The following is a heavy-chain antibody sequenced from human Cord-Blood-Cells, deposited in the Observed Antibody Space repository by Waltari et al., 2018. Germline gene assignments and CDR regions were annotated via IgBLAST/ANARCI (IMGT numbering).Heavy chain of an antibody. CDR2: RKQDGSEK. V-gene: IGHV3-7*01. CDR3: ARPQQLVSGGI. J-gene: IGHJ3*02. CDR1: GFTFSSYW. Sequence: EVQLVESGGGLVQPGGSLRLSCAASGFTFSSYWMSWVRQAPGKGLEWVANRKQDGSEKYYGDSVKGRFTISRDNAKNSRYLQMNSLRAEDAAVYYCARPQQLVSGGIWGQGTMVTVSS. D-gene: IGHD6-13*01.